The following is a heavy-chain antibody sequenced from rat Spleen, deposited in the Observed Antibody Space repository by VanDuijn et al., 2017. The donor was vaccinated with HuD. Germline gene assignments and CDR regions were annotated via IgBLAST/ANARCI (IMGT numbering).Heavy chain of an antibody. CDR1: GFTFSSFP. Sequence: EVQLVESGGGLVQPGRSLKLSCAASGFTFSSFPMAWVRQAPQKGLEWVASISYGDSSGHSSTYYRDSVKGRFTISRDNAKSTLSLQMDSLRSEDTATYYCARRHYGYTDYFDYWGQGVMVTVSS. V-gene: IGHV5-7*01. CDR2: ISYGDSSGHSST. D-gene: IGHD1-9*01. J-gene: IGHJ2*01. CDR3: ARRHYGYTDYFDY.